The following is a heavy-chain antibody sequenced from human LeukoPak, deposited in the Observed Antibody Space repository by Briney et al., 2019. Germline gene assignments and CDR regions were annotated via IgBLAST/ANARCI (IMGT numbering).Heavy chain of an antibody. Sequence: PSETLSLTCAVYGGSFSGYYWSWIRQPPGKGLEWIGEINHSGSTNYNPSLKSRVTISVDTSKNQFSLKLSSVTAADTAVYYCARGWVEQWLALGGFDYYYGMDVWGQGTTVTVSS. D-gene: IGHD6-19*01. CDR3: ARGWVEQWLALGGFDYYYGMDV. V-gene: IGHV4-34*01. CDR2: INHSGST. CDR1: GGSFSGYY. J-gene: IGHJ6*02.